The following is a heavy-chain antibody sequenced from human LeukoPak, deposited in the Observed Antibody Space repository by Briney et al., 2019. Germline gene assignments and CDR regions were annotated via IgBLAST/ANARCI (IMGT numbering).Heavy chain of an antibody. J-gene: IGHJ6*03. CDR2: IYYSGST. V-gene: IGHV4-59*01. CDR3: ARALGVYYYMDV. D-gene: IGHD3-16*01. CDR1: GGSISSYY. Sequence: SETLSLTCTVSGGSISSYYWSWIRQPPGKGLEWIGYIYYSGSTNYNPSLKSRVTISVDTSKNQLSLKLSSVTAADTAVYYCARALGVYYYMDVWGKGTTVTVSS.